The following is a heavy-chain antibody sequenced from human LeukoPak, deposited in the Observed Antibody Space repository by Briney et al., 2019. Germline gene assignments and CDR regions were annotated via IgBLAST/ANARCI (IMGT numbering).Heavy chain of an antibody. J-gene: IGHJ6*02. D-gene: IGHD1-26*01. CDR2: IKSKVDGGTP. CDR1: GFSFSDAW. V-gene: IGHV3-15*07. CDR3: AKGRLLGAPWGMDV. Sequence: GGSLRLSCAASGFSFSDAWMNWVRQAPGEGLEWVGHIKSKVDGGTPDYVAPVKGRFTISRDNSKNTLYLQMNTLRVEDTAVYYCAKGRLLGAPWGMDVWGQGTTVTVSS.